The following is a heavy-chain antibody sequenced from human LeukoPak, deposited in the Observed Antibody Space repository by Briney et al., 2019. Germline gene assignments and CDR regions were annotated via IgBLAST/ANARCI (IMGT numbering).Heavy chain of an antibody. CDR1: GGSFSGYY. CDR3: ARGSWIQLWLRDYYYYMDV. D-gene: IGHD5-18*01. V-gene: IGHV4-34*01. Sequence: SETLSLTCAVYGGSFSGYYWSWLRQPPGKGLEWIGEINHSGSTNYNPSLKSRVTISVDTSKNQFSLKLSSVTAADTAVYYCARGSWIQLWLRDYYYYMDVWGKGTTVTVSS. CDR2: INHSGST. J-gene: IGHJ6*03.